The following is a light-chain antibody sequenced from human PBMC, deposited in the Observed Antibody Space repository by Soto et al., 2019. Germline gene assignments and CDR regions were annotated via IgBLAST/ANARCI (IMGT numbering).Light chain of an antibody. CDR1: SSNIGSNY. Sequence: QSVLTQPPSASGTPGQRVTISCSGSSSNIGSNYVYWYQQLPGTAPNLLIYRNNQRPSGVPDRFSGSKSGTSASLAISVLRSEDEADYYCAAWDDSLSGYVFGTGTKLTVL. V-gene: IGLV1-47*01. J-gene: IGLJ1*01. CDR2: RNN. CDR3: AAWDDSLSGYV.